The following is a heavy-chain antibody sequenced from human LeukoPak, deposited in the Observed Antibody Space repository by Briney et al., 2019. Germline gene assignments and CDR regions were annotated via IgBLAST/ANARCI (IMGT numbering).Heavy chain of an antibody. J-gene: IGHJ4*02. D-gene: IGHD3-16*02. CDR2: ISGSGGST. Sequence: GGSLRLSCAASGFTFSSYGMHWVRQAPGKGLEWVSAISGSGGSTYYADSVKGRFTISRDNSKNTLYLQMNSLRAEDTAVYYCACTFGGVIVIPLGDYWGQGTLVTVSS. CDR3: ACTFGGVIVIPLGDY. V-gene: IGHV3-23*01. CDR1: GFTFSSYG.